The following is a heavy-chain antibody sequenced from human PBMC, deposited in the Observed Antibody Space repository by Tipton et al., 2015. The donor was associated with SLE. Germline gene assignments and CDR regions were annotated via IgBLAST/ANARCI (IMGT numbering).Heavy chain of an antibody. CDR2: IYHSGST. CDR3: ARGLLLYYFDY. CDR1: GYSIISDYW. V-gene: IGHV4-38-2*01. J-gene: IGHJ4*02. D-gene: IGHD2-15*01. Sequence: TLSLTCAVSGYSIISDYWWGWIRQTPGKGPQWIGSIYHSGSTYYNPSLKSRVTISVDTSKNQFSLKLSSVTAADTAVYYCARGLLLYYFDYWGQGTLVTVSS.